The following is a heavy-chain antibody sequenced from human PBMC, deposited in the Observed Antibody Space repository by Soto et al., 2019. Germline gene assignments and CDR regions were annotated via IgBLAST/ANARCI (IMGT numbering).Heavy chain of an antibody. D-gene: IGHD3-10*01. V-gene: IGHV3-30-3*01. CDR3: ARDSVTMVRGVIEVPDI. Sequence: GGSLRLSCAASGFTFSSYAMHWVRQAPSKGLEWVAVISYDGSNKYYADSVKGRFTISRDNSKNTLYLQMNSLRAEDTAVYYCARDSVTMVRGVIEVPDIWGQGTMVTVSS. CDR1: GFTFSSYA. J-gene: IGHJ3*02. CDR2: ISYDGSNK.